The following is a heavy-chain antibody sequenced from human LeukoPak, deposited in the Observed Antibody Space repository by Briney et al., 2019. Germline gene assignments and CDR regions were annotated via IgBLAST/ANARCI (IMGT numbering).Heavy chain of an antibody. V-gene: IGHV3-48*01. CDR3: ARRYSYGYGGESDAFDI. CDR1: GFTFSSYS. Sequence: PGGSLRLSCAASGFTFSSYSMNWVRQAPGKGLEWVSYISSSSSTIYYADSVKGRFTISRDNAKNSLYLQMNSLRAEDTAVYYCARRYSYGYGGESDAFDIWGQGTMVTVSS. J-gene: IGHJ3*02. D-gene: IGHD5-18*01. CDR2: ISSSSSTI.